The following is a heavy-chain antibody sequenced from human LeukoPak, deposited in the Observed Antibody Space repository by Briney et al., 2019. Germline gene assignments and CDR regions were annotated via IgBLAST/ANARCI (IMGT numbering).Heavy chain of an antibody. J-gene: IGHJ5*02. V-gene: IGHV3-74*01. CDR1: GFTLSRYW. Sequence: GGSLRLSCAASGFTLSRYWMHWVRQAPGKGLMSVAHMNSDGSSTNYADSVKGRFTISRDNAKNMLYLQMNSLRADDTAVYYCAKILGESPRWFDPWGQGTLVTVSS. CDR2: MNSDGSST. CDR3: AKILGESPRWFDP. D-gene: IGHD3-10*01.